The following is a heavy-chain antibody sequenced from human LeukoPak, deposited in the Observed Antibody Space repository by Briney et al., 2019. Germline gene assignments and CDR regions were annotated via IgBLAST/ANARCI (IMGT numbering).Heavy chain of an antibody. CDR2: ISSSGSTI. V-gene: IGHV3-48*03. D-gene: IGHD3-10*01. CDR1: GFTFSSYE. Sequence: GGSLRLSCAASGFTFSSYEMNWVRQAPGKGLEWVSYISSSGSTIYYADSVKGRFTISRDNAKNSLYLQMNSLRAEDTAVYYCAREDPPNHYGSGSSVDYWGQGTLVTVSS. J-gene: IGHJ4*02. CDR3: AREDPPNHYGSGSSVDY.